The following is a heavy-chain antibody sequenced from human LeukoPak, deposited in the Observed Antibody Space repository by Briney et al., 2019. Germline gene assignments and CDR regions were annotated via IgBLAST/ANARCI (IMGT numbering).Heavy chain of an antibody. Sequence: GASVKVSCKASGYTFTGYYMHWVRQAPGQGLEWMGWINPNSGGTNYAQKFQGRVTMTRDTSISTAYMELSRLRSDDTAVYYCARDPRRSDSSGYYYVYWGQGTLVTVSS. D-gene: IGHD3-22*01. CDR3: ARDPRRSDSSGYYYVY. J-gene: IGHJ4*02. CDR1: GYTFTGYY. CDR2: INPNSGGT. V-gene: IGHV1-2*02.